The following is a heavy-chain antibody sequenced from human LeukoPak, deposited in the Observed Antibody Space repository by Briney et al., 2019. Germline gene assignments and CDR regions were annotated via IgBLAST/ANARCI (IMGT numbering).Heavy chain of an antibody. Sequence: SGTLSLTCTVSSGSISSGDYYWSWIRQPPGKGLELIGYIYYSGSTYYNPSLKSRVTISVDTSKNQFSLKLSSVTAADTAVYYCARVYYYDSSGYPVIDYWGQGTLVTVSS. CDR2: IYYSGST. CDR3: ARVYYYDSSGYPVIDY. D-gene: IGHD3-22*01. CDR1: SGSISSGDYY. J-gene: IGHJ4*02. V-gene: IGHV4-30-4*01.